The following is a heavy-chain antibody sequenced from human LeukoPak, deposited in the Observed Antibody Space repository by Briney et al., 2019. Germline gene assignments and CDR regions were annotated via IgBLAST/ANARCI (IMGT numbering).Heavy chain of an antibody. CDR1: GGTFSSYG. Sequence: GASVKVSCRASGGTFSSYGINWVRQAPGQGLEWMGWISAFNGIANYAQKLQDRVTMTTDTSTSTAYMELRSLRSDDTAVYCCARGGYSSGWYGNYYYYYMDVWGKGTTVTVSS. D-gene: IGHD6-19*01. V-gene: IGHV1-18*01. J-gene: IGHJ6*03. CDR3: ARGGYSSGWYGNYYYYYMDV. CDR2: ISAFNGIA.